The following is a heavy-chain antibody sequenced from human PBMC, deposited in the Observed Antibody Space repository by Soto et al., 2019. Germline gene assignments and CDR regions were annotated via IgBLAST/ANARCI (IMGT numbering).Heavy chain of an antibody. CDR3: AKGQGPRITIFGVEWFDP. CDR1: PFTFSNFV. Sequence: GGALRLSCAASPFTFSNFVMSSVRTARGKGLECVSSISGSDGISNYVHSAKGRFTISRDNSKNTLFLQMNSLRVEDTAVYYCAKGQGPRITIFGVEWFDPWGQGTLVTVSS. D-gene: IGHD3-3*01. V-gene: IGHV3-23*02. J-gene: IGHJ5*02. CDR2: ISGSDGIS.